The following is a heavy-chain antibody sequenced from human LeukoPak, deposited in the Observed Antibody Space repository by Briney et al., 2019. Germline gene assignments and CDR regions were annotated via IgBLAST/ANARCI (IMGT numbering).Heavy chain of an antibody. V-gene: IGHV4-34*01. D-gene: IGHD3-22*01. CDR3: ARGPYYDSGAFDI. Sequence: SETLSLTCAVYGGSFSGYYCSWIRQPPGKGLEWVGEIDNRGSRNHNPSLKSRVTISLDTSKNQFSLKLSSVTAADTAVYYCARGPYYDSGAFDIWGQGAMVTVSS. CDR1: GGSFSGYY. CDR2: IDNRGSR. J-gene: IGHJ3*02.